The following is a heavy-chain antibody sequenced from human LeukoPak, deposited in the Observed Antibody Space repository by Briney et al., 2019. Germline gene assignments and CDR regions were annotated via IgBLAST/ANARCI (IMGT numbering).Heavy chain of an antibody. D-gene: IGHD3-22*01. CDR2: IKQDGSEK. CDR1: GFPFSSYW. Sequence: PGGSLRLSCVASGFPFSSYWMTWVRQAPGKGLEWVADIKQDGSEKYYVDSVKGRFTISRDNAKNSLYLQMNSLRAEDTAVYYCARGDYFDRAFDVWGQGTTVTVSS. V-gene: IGHV3-7*03. J-gene: IGHJ3*01. CDR3: ARGDYFDRAFDV.